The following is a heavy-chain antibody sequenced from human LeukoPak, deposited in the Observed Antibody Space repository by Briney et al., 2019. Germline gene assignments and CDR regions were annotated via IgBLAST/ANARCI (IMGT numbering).Heavy chain of an antibody. Sequence: SETLSLTCTVSGGSISSGEYYWSWIRQPPGKGLEWIGHIYYSGSSYYNPSLKSRVTISVDTSKNQFSLKLSSVTAADTAVYYCARGIAAADWGQGTLVTVSS. V-gene: IGHV4-30-4*01. CDR2: IYYSGSS. J-gene: IGHJ4*02. CDR1: GGSISSGEYY. D-gene: IGHD6-13*01. CDR3: ARGIAAAD.